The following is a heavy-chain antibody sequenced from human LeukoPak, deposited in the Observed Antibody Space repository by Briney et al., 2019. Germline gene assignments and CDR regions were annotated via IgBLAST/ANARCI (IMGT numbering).Heavy chain of an antibody. V-gene: IGHV4-39*01. CDR2: IYYSGST. D-gene: IGHD1-26*01. CDR1: GGSIRSRGYY. Sequence: SETLSLTRTVSGGSIRSRGYYGGWIRQPPGKRGEGMASIYYSGSTYYNPSHKSRGTISVDTSKTQLSLKLSTLTAADTAVYYCARHEYSGSDYGLSWFDPWGQGTLVTVSS. J-gene: IGHJ5*02. CDR3: ARHEYSGSDYGLSWFDP.